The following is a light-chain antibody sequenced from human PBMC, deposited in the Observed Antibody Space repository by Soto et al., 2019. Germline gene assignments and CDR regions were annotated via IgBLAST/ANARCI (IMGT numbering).Light chain of an antibody. CDR1: QSVSTS. Sequence: EIVMTQSPATLSVSPGERATLSCRASQSVSTSLAWYQQKPGQAPRLLISGASTRATGVPARFSGSGSETEFTLTISSLQSEDFAVYYCQQYNNWWTLGQGTKVEIK. J-gene: IGKJ1*01. CDR3: QQYNNWWT. CDR2: GAS. V-gene: IGKV3-15*01.